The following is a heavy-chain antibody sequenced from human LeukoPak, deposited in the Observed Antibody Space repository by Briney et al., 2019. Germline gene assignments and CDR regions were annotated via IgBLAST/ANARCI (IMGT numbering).Heavy chain of an antibody. Sequence: GGSLRLSCAASGFTFTNYWMNWVRQAPGKGLEWVANIKQDGSEKYYVDSVKGRFTISRDNAKNSLYLQMNSLRAEDTAVYYCASRDGSYGYWGQGTLVTVSS. D-gene: IGHD1-26*01. CDR2: IKQDGSEK. V-gene: IGHV3-7*01. J-gene: IGHJ4*02. CDR1: GFTFTNYW. CDR3: ASRDGSYGY.